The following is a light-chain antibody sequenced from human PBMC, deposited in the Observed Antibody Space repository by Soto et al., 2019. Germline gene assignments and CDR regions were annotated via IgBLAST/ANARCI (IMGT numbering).Light chain of an antibody. CDR3: QQYDTYWT. CDR1: QAISSS. Sequence: DIQLTQSPSFLSASVGDRVTITCRASQAISSSLAWYQHNPGKAPKLLIYAASTLQNGVPSSFSGSGSGTEFTLTISSLQPDDFATYYCQQYDTYWTFGQGTKVEIK. V-gene: IGKV1-9*01. CDR2: AAS. J-gene: IGKJ1*01.